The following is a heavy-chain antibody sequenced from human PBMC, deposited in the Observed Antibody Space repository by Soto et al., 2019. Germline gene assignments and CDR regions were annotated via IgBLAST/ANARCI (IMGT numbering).Heavy chain of an antibody. CDR1: GFTFSSYS. D-gene: IGHD6-13*01. J-gene: IGHJ4*02. CDR3: ARCQYSSSWYDDDFDY. Sequence: PVGFLRLSCAASGFTFSSYSMNWVRQAPGKGLEWVSSISSSSYIYYADSVKGRFTISRDNAKNSLYLQMNSLRAEDTAVYYCARCQYSSSWYDDDFDYWGQGTLVTVSS. V-gene: IGHV3-21*01. CDR2: ISSSSYI.